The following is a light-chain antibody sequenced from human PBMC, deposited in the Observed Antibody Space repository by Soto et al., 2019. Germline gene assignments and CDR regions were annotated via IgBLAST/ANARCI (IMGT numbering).Light chain of an antibody. J-gene: IGLJ2*01. V-gene: IGLV2-11*01. Sequence: QSALTQPRSVSGSPGQSVTISCTGTSSDVGGYNYVSWYQQHPGKAPKLMISDVSKRPSGVPDRFSGSKPGNTASLTISGLQAEDEADYYCCSYAGSYTYVVFGGGTKLTVL. CDR3: CSYAGSYTYVV. CDR2: DVS. CDR1: SSDVGGYNY.